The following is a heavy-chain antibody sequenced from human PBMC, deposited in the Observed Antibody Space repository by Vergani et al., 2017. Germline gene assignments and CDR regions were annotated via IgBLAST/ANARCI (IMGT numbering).Heavy chain of an antibody. CDR1: GYTFTGYY. V-gene: IGHV1-8*02. CDR2: INPNSGGT. CDR3: ARGLNGFWRLSYYYYMDV. J-gene: IGHJ6*03. Sequence: QVQLVQSGAEVKKPGASVKVSCKASGYTFTGYYMHWVRQAPGQGLEWMGWINPNSGGTGYAQKFQGRVTMTRNTSISTTYMELSSLRSEDTAVYYCARGLNGFWRLSYYYYMDVWGKGTTVTVSS. D-gene: IGHD3-3*01.